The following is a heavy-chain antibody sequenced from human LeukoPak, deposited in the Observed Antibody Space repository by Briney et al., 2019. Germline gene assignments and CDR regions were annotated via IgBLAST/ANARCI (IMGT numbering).Heavy chain of an antibody. CDR2: INSDGSST. V-gene: IGHV3-74*01. CDR1: GFIFSSYR. J-gene: IGHJ3*02. D-gene: IGHD3-22*01. CDR3: ARVRDYYDSSGYYVGGAFDI. Sequence: GGSLRLSCAASGFIFSSYRMHWVRQAPGKGLVWVSRINSDGSSTSYADSVKGRFTISRDNAKNTLYLQMNSLRAEDTAVYYCARVRDYYDSSGYYVGGAFDIWGQGTMVAVSS.